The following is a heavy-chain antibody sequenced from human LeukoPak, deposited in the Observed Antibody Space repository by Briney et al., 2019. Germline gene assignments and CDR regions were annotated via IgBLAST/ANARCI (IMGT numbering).Heavy chain of an antibody. CDR1: GGSISGYY. Sequence: SETLSLTCAVSGGSISGYYWSWIRQPAGKSLEWIGRIYSSGSTTYNPSLKSRITMSVDMSKNQFSLKLSSVTAADTAVYYCARENGDYLGFPFDCWGRGTLVTVSS. V-gene: IGHV4-4*07. J-gene: IGHJ4*02. CDR3: ARENGDYLGFPFDC. CDR2: IYSSGST. D-gene: IGHD4-17*01.